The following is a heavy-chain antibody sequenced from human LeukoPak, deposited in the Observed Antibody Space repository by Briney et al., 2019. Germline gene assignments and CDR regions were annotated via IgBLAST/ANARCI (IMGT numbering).Heavy chain of an antibody. CDR1: GYTLTRSY. Sequence: ASLKVSCKASGYTLTRSYIHWMRQAPGQGLECMGWINPNSGGTKYAQKFQGRVTVTRDTSTSTAYMELSGLRADDTAVYYCARVAYCTKGVCINFDLWGQGTLVTVSS. D-gene: IGHD2-8*01. J-gene: IGHJ4*02. V-gene: IGHV1-2*02. CDR3: ARVAYCTKGVCINFDL. CDR2: INPNSGGT.